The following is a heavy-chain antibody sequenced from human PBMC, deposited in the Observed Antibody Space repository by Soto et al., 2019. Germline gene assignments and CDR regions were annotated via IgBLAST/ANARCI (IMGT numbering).Heavy chain of an antibody. J-gene: IGHJ5*02. V-gene: IGHV3-23*01. CDR3: AKQPRITVLIGWFDP. Sequence: GGSLRLSCAASGFTFSSYAMSWVRQAPGKGLEWVSAISGSGGSTYYADSVKGRFTISRDNSKNTLYLQMNSLRAEDTAVYYCAKQPRITVLIGWFDPWGQGTLVTVSS. CDR1: GFTFSSYA. CDR2: ISGSGGST. D-gene: IGHD6-19*01.